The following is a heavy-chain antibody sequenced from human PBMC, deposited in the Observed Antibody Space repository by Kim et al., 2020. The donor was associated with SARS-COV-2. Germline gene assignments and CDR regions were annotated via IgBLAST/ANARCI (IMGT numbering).Heavy chain of an antibody. D-gene: IGHD3-22*01. J-gene: IGHJ4*02. CDR3: TRRDYYDTTGQGNNVDY. V-gene: IGHV3-73*01. CDR2: IRNKANNYAT. Sequence: GGSLRLSCAASGFTFSDSAMHWVRQAPGKGLEWVGRIRNKANNYATAYAGSVTGRFTISRDDSKNTAYLQMNSLKTDDTAVYYCTRRDYYDTTGQGNNVDYWGQGTLVTVSS. CDR1: GFTFSDSA.